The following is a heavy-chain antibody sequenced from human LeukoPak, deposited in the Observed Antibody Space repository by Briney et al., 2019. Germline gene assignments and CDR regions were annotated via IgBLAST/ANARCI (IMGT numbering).Heavy chain of an antibody. Sequence: GASVKVSCKASGYPFTGTNMHWVRQAPGQGLGWRGWINPNSGGTNYAQKFQGRVTMTRDTSISTAYMELSRLRSDDTAVYYCARGDYYGSGRPTNAFDYWGQGTLVTVSS. D-gene: IGHD3-10*01. CDR1: GYPFTGTN. CDR2: INPNSGGT. J-gene: IGHJ4*02. V-gene: IGHV1-2*02. CDR3: ARGDYYGSGRPTNAFDY.